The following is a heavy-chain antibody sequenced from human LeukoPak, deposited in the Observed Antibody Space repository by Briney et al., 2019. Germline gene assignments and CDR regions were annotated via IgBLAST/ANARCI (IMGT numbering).Heavy chain of an antibody. CDR3: ARGVDSGDNNWFDP. Sequence: PSETLSLTCTVSGGSISSSSYYWGWIRQPRGKGLEWIGSIYYSGSTYYNPSLKSRVTISVDTSKNQFSLKLSSVTAADTAVYYCARGVDSGDNNWFDPWGQGTLVTVSS. J-gene: IGHJ5*02. D-gene: IGHD1-26*01. V-gene: IGHV4-39*07. CDR2: IYYSGST. CDR1: GGSISSSSYY.